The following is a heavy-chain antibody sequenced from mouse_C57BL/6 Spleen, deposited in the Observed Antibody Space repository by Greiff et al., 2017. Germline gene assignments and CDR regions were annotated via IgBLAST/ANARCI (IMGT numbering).Heavy chain of an antibody. V-gene: IGHV7-3*01. CDR1: GFTFPDYY. CDR2: IRNKANGYTT. J-gene: IGHJ4*01. CDR3: ARYMDY. Sequence: DVKLVESGGGLVQPGGSLSLSCAASGFTFPDYYMSWVRQPPGRALEWLGFIRNKANGYTTEYSASVKGRFTVSRDNSQSILYLQMNALRAEDSATYYCARYMDYWGQGTSVTVSS.